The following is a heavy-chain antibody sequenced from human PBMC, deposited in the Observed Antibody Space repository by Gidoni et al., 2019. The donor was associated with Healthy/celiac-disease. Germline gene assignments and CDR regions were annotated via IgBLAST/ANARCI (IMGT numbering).Heavy chain of an antibody. D-gene: IGHD4-17*01. CDR1: GSTFSSYG. CDR2: IWYDGSNK. V-gene: IGHV3-33*01. CDR3: AREITHYGDYGYFDY. Sequence: QVQLVESGGGLVQPGRSLRLSCSASGSTFSSYGMHWVRQAPGKGLEWVAVIWYDGSNKYYADSVKGRFTISRNNSKNTLYLQMNSRRAEDTAVYYCAREITHYGDYGYFDYWGQGTLVTVSS. J-gene: IGHJ4*02.